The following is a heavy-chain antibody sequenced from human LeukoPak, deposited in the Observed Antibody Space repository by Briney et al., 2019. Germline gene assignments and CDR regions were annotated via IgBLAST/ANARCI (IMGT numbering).Heavy chain of an antibody. V-gene: IGHV1-18*01. CDR2: ISVYNGNT. D-gene: IGHD3-9*01. Sequence: WASVKVSCKASGYTFTTYCISWVRQAPGQGLERLGRISVYNGNTNYAQKLQGRVTMTTDTSTSTAYMELRSLRSDDTAVYYCARMILLLGDVLTVPPRGFDYWGQGTLVTVSS. J-gene: IGHJ4*02. CDR1: GYTFTTYC. CDR3: ARMILLLGDVLTVPPRGFDY.